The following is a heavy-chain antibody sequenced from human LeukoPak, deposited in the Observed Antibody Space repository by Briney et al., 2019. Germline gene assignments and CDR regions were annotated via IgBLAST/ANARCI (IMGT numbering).Heavy chain of an antibody. CDR3: ARVDHYGSGSYYSPYFDC. V-gene: IGHV4-34*01. J-gene: IGHJ4*02. D-gene: IGHD3-10*01. CDR1: GGSFSGYY. CDR2: INHSGST. Sequence: SETLSLTCAVYGGSFSGYYWSWIRQPPGKGLEWIGEINHSGSTNYNPSLKSRVTISVDTSKNQFSLKLSSVTAADTAVYYCARVDHYGSGSYYSPYFDCWGQGTLVTVSS.